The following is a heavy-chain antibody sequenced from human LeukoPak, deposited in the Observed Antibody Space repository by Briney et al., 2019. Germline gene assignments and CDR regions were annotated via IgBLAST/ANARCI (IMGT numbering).Heavy chain of an antibody. V-gene: IGHV3-23*01. D-gene: IGHD2-8*01. J-gene: IGHJ3*02. CDR1: GFTFSSYA. CDR2: ISGSGGSA. Sequence: PGGSLRLSCAASGFTFSSYAMSWVRQAPGKGLEWVSAISGSGGSAYYADSVKGRFTISRDNSKNTLYLQMNSLRAEDTAVYYCAKLIFSYPDAFDIWGQGTMVTVSS. CDR3: AKLIFSYPDAFDI.